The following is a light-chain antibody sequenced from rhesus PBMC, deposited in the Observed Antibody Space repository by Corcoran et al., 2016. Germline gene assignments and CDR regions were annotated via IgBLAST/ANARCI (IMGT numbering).Light chain of an antibody. CDR2: GNT. Sequence: SSGLTQEPALSVALGHTVRMTCQGDSLKTYYANWYQQKPGQVPVLVIYGNTNRPSGIPGRFSGSWSGNTGSLTITGAQVEDEADYYCGSWDNSGNHYIFGAGTRLTVL. CDR3: GSWDNSGNHYI. J-gene: IGLJ1*01. CDR1: SLKTYY. V-gene: IGLV3S11*01.